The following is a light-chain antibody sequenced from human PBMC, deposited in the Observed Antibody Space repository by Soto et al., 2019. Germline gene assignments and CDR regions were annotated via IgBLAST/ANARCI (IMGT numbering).Light chain of an antibody. J-gene: IGKJ5*01. CDR3: QQYGSSPIT. CDR1: ERVSSSY. Sequence: EIVMTQSPSTLSVSPGERATLYCGASERVSSSYVAWYQMKAGLAPRLLIHDASTRASGIPDRFRGSKSGTDFTLTIRGLEPEDAALYYCQQYGSSPITFGQGTRLEI. V-gene: IGKV3D-20*01. CDR2: DAS.